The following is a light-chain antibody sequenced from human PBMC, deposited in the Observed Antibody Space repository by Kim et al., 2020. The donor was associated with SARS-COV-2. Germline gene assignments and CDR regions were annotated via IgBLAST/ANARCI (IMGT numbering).Light chain of an antibody. CDR1: SSDVGGYNY. CDR2: VVS. CDR3: SSYTRSSTRV. V-gene: IGLV2-14*01. Sequence: QSALTQPASVSGSPGQSITISCTVTSSDVGGYNYVSWYQQHPGKAPKLMIYVVSKRPSGGSNRFSGSKSGNTASLTISGLQAEDEADYYCSSYTRSSTRVFGGGTQLTVL. J-gene: IGLJ3*02.